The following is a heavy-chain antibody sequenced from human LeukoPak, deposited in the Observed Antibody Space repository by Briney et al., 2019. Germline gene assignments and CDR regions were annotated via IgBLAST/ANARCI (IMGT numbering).Heavy chain of an antibody. CDR2: ISYDGSNK. CDR3: AREATVSIYSFDY. D-gene: IGHD4-17*01. J-gene: IGHJ4*02. V-gene: IGHV3-30*03. Sequence: GGSLRLSCAASGFTFSSYDMHWVRQAPGKGLEWVAVISYDGSNKYYADSVKGRFTISRDNSKNTLYLQMNSLRAEDTAVYYCAREATVSIYSFDYWGQGTLVTVSS. CDR1: GFTFSSYD.